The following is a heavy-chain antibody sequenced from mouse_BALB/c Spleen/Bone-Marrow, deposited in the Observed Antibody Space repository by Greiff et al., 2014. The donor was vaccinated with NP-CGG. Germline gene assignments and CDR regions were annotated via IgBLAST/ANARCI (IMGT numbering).Heavy chain of an antibody. CDR3: ARSVIGAMDY. D-gene: IGHD1-1*01. J-gene: IGHJ4*01. CDR2: ISYSGVT. Sequence: EVQLQESGPGLVKPSQSLSLTCTVTGYSITSNYAWNWIRQFPGNKLEWMGYISYSGVTSYSLSLKSRISITRDTSKNQFFLQLTSVTTEDTATYYCARSVIGAMDYWGQGTSVTVSS. V-gene: IGHV3-2*02. CDR1: GYSITSNYA.